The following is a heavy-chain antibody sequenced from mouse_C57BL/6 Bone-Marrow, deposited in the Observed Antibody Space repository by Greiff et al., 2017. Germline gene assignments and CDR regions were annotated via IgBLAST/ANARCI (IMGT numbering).Heavy chain of an antibody. CDR1: GFTFSDAW. CDR3: TRGSSDAWFAY. V-gene: IGHV6-6*01. CDR2: IRNKANNHAT. D-gene: IGHD3-2*02. J-gene: IGHJ3*01. Sequence: EVKVVESGGGLVQPGGSMKLSCAASGFTFSDAWMDWVRQSPEKGLEWVAEIRNKANNHATYYAESVKGRFTISRDDSKSSVYLQMNSLRAEDTGIYYCTRGSSDAWFAYWGQGTLVTVSA.